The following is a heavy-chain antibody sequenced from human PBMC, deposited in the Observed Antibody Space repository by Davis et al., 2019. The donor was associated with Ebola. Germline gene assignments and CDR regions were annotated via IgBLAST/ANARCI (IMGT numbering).Heavy chain of an antibody. CDR1: GFTFTGSA. Sequence: GESLKISCAASGFTFTGSAMHWVRQASGKGLEWVGRIRSKANSYVTAYAASVKGRFTISRDDSKNTAYLQMNSLKTEDTAVYYCTRRDYDILTGYYYYGMDVWGQGTTVTVSS. CDR3: TRRDYDILTGYYYYGMDV. CDR2: IRSKANSYVT. V-gene: IGHV3-73*01. D-gene: IGHD3-9*01. J-gene: IGHJ6*02.